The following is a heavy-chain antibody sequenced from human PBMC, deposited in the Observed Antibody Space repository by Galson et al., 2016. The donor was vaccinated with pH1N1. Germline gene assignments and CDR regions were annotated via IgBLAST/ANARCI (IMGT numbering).Heavy chain of an antibody. V-gene: IGHV1-18*01. Sequence: SVKVSCKASGYTFTSSGISWVRQAPGQGLEWMGWISGYNGTTNCAPKVQGRVTMTTDTSTSTTYMELRSLRSDDTAVYHWAREGYCSGGSCYSGASDYWGQGTLVTVSS. J-gene: IGHJ4*02. D-gene: IGHD2-15*01. CDR2: ISGYNGTT. CDR1: GYTFTSSG. CDR3: AREGYCSGGSCYSGASDY.